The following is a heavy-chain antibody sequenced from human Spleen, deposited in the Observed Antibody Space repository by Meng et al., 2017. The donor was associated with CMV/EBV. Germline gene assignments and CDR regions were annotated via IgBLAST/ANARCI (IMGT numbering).Heavy chain of an antibody. CDR2: IYYSGST. J-gene: IGHJ5*02. Sequence: GSLRLSCTVSGGSISSYYWSWIRQPPGKGLEWIGYIYYSGSTNYNPSLKSRVTISVDTSKNQFSLKLSSVTAADTAVYYCAREPPGGWFDPWGQGTLVTVSS. CDR3: AREPPGGWFDP. CDR1: GGSISSYY. D-gene: IGHD1-14*01. V-gene: IGHV4-59*01.